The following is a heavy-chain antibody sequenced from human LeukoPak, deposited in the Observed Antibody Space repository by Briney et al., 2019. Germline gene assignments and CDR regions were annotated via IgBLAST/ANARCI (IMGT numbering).Heavy chain of an antibody. Sequence: ASVKVSCKASRYTSGEYYIHWVRQAPGQGLEWMGWINPNNGGTRYAQKFRGRVTMTRDTSISTAYVELNELISDDTALYYCAGKLVGGNPVDSWGQGTLVTVSS. V-gene: IGHV1-2*02. CDR2: INPNNGGT. J-gene: IGHJ4*02. D-gene: IGHD1-26*01. CDR1: RYTSGEYY. CDR3: AGKLVGGNPVDS.